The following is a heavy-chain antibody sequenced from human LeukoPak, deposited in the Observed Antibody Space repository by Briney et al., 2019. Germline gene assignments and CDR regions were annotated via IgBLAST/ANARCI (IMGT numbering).Heavy chain of an antibody. D-gene: IGHD5-24*01. CDR2: VSAYNGNT. V-gene: IGHV1-18*01. J-gene: IGHJ3*02. CDR3: ASNMRWLGAFDI. Sequence: ASVKVSCKASGYTSTSYGISWVRQAPGQGLERMGWVSAYNGNTNYAQKLQDRVTMTTETSTSTAYMELRSLRSDDTAVYYCASNMRWLGAFDIWGQGTMVTVSS. CDR1: GYTSTSYG.